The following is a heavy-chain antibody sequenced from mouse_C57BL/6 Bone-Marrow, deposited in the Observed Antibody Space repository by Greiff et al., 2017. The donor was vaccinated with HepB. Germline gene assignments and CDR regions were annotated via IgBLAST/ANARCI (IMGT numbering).Heavy chain of an antibody. CDR3: VPLLRYAMDY. Sequence: QVQLKQSGAELVKPGASVKISCKASGYAFSSYWMNWVKQRPGKGLEWIGQIYPGDGDTNYNGKFKGKATLTADKSSSTAYMQLSSLTSEDSAVYFCVPLLRYAMDYWGQGTSVTVSS. CDR1: GYAFSSYW. CDR2: IYPGDGDT. V-gene: IGHV1-80*01. J-gene: IGHJ4*01. D-gene: IGHD1-2*01.